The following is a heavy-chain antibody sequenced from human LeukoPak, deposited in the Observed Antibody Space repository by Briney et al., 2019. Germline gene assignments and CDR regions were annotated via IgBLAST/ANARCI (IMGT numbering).Heavy chain of an antibody. CDR3: ARETYYYDSSGFRNWFDP. J-gene: IGHJ5*02. D-gene: IGHD3-22*01. CDR2: IYYSGST. Sequence: SETLSLTCTVSGGSISSGDYYWSWIRQPPGKGLEWIGYIYYSGSTYYNPSLKSRVTISVDTSKNQFSLKLSSVTAADTAVYYCARETYYYDSSGFRNWFDPWGQGTLVTVSS. CDR1: GGSISSGDYY. V-gene: IGHV4-30-4*01.